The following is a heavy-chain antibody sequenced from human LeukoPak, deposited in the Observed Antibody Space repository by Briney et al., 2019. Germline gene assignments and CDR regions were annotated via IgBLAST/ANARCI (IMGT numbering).Heavy chain of an antibody. J-gene: IGHJ6*03. D-gene: IGHD5-18*01. CDR3: ARVSYGYYYYMDV. CDR1: GFTFSDYY. CDR2: ISSCGSTI. Sequence: GGSLRLSCAASGFTFSDYYMSWIRQAPGKGLEWVSYISSCGSTIYYADSVKGRFTISRDNAKNSLYLQMNSLRAEDTAVYYCARVSYGYYYYMDVWGKGTTVTVSS. V-gene: IGHV3-11*01.